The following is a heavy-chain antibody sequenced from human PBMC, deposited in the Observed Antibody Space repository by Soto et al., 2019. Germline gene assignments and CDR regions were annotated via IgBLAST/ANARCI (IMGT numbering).Heavy chain of an antibody. D-gene: IGHD5-18*01. J-gene: IGHJ2*01. V-gene: IGHV3-23*01. CDR1: GFAFSSFA. Sequence: GGSLRLSCAASGFAFSSFAMSWVRQAPEKGLEWVTGISGSGRSTFYADSVKGRFTISRDNSKNTLYLQMNSLRAEDTAVYYCARDPLWGTAMVLWYFDLWGRGTLVTVSS. CDR3: ARDPLWGTAMVLWYFDL. CDR2: ISGSGRST.